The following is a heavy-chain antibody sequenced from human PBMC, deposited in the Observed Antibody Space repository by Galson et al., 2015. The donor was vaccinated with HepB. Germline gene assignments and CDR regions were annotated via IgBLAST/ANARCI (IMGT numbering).Heavy chain of an antibody. Sequence: SVKVSCKASGGTFSSYAISWVRQAPGQGLEWMGWISAYNGNTNYAQKLQGRVTMTTDTSTSTAYMELRSLRSDDTAVYYCARDDLLEWSFQGDAFDIWGQGTMVTVSS. J-gene: IGHJ3*02. CDR1: GGTFSSYA. CDR2: ISAYNGNT. CDR3: ARDDLLEWSFQGDAFDI. V-gene: IGHV1-18*01. D-gene: IGHD3-3*01.